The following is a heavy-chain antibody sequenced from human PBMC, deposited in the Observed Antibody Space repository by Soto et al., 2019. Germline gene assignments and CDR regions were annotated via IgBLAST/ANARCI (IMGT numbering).Heavy chain of an antibody. Sequence: LGESLKISCKASGYDFARTWTGWVRQLPGKGLDWLGIIYPGDSETRYSPSFRGQVTFSVDMSISTAYLQWSSLKTSDIAIYYCARLVGAYDSYFDHWGQGTRVTVSS. J-gene: IGHJ4*02. CDR1: GYDFARTW. CDR3: ARLVGAYDSYFDH. D-gene: IGHD5-12*01. V-gene: IGHV5-51*01. CDR2: IYPGDSET.